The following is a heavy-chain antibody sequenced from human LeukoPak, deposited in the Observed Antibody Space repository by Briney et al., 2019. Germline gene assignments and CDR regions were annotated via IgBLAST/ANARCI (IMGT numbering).Heavy chain of an antibody. CDR1: GASISSHY. CDR2: IYHSGST. D-gene: IGHD4-17*01. V-gene: IGHV4-59*11. Sequence: PSETLSLTCIVSGASISSHYWSWMRQPPGKGLEWIGYIYHSGSTKYNPSLKSRVAISVDTSKNQFSLKLRSMTAAGTAIYYCYVESEYGDYDYWGQGTLVAVSS. J-gene: IGHJ4*02. CDR3: YVESEYGDYDY.